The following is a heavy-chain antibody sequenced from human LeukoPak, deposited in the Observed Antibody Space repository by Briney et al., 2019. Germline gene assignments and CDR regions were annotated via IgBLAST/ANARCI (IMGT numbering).Heavy chain of an antibody. CDR3: ARPVRGVIGYWFDS. V-gene: IGHV3-9*01. J-gene: IGHJ5*01. CDR2: INWNSDSI. Sequence: PGGSLRLSCAVSGFTFDDYAMHWVRQVPGKGLEWVSGINWNSDSIGYADSVKGRFTISRDNAKNSLYLQMNSLRAEDTAIYYCARPVRGVIGYWFDSWGQGTLVTVSS. D-gene: IGHD3-10*01. CDR1: GFTFDDYA.